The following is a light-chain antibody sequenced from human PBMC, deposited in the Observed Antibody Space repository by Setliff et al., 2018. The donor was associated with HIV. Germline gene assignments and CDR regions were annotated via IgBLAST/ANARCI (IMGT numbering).Light chain of an antibody. V-gene: IGLV1-44*01. J-gene: IGLJ1*01. Sequence: QSALTQTPSASGTPGQGVTISCSGGSSNIGTNTVNWYQQLPGTAPKLLMYSDNQRPSRVPDRFSGSKSGTSASLAISGLQSEDEADYYCATWDDSLNGRVFGTGTKVTVL. CDR2: SDN. CDR3: ATWDDSLNGRV. CDR1: SSNIGTNT.